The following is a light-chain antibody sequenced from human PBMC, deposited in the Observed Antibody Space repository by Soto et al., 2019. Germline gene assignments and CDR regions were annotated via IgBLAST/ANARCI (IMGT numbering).Light chain of an antibody. CDR2: RNN. CDR3: GGWDDSLSGPV. Sequence: QSAITELPSASGTRRQRFNVSCSWSSSNIGSNYVYWYRQFPGTAPKLLIQRNNQRPSGVPARFSGSKSGTSASLAIVGLRSEDEADYYCGGWDDSLSGPVFGGGTRVAVL. J-gene: IGLJ2*01. V-gene: IGLV1-47*01. CDR1: SSNIGSNY.